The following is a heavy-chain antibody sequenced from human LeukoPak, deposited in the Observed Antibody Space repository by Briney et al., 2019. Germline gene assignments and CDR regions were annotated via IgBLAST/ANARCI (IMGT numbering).Heavy chain of an antibody. J-gene: IGHJ3*02. D-gene: IGHD3-16*02. CDR3: VRDYDSSRGTYRLDAFDI. V-gene: IGHV3-7*01. CDR1: GFTFSSCW. Sequence: GASLRLSCAASGFTFSSCWIDWVRQPAGKWLEWVASTKPNGSESSYVVWLRGRFTISRDNANNSLHLHMNSMRAEDTAVYYCVRDYDSSRGTYRLDAFDIWGQGTTVTVSS. CDR2: TKPNGSES.